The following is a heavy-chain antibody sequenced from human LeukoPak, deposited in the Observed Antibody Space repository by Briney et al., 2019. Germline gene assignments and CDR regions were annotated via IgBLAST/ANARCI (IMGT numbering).Heavy chain of an antibody. Sequence: GGSLRLSCAASGFTFSSYEMNWVRQAPGKGLEWVSYISSSGSAIYYADSVKGRFTISRDNAKNSLCLQMNSLRAEDTAVYYCARATYYDILTGLDYWGQGTLVTVSS. D-gene: IGHD3-9*01. CDR1: GFTFSSYE. CDR3: ARATYYDILTGLDY. CDR2: ISSSGSAI. V-gene: IGHV3-48*03. J-gene: IGHJ4*02.